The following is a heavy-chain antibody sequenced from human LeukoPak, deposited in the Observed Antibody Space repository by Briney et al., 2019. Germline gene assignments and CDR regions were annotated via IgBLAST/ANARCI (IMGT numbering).Heavy chain of an antibody. CDR3: TTVRSF. CDR2: IKSKIAGATT. CDR1: GSSFSNTW. Sequence: GGSLRLSCAAAGSSFSNTWMSWVRPAPGNGLEWLGRIKSKIAGATTASAAPVKGRFTISRDDAKNTLYLQMNSLKTEDTAVYYCTTVRSFWGQGTLVTVSS. J-gene: IGHJ4*02. D-gene: IGHD3-10*01. V-gene: IGHV3-15*01.